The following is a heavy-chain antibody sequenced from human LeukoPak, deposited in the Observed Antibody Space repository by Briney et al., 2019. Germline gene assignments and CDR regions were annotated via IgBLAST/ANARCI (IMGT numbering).Heavy chain of an antibody. CDR1: GYTFTSYA. CDR2: ISAGNGNT. CDR3: ARVSGGGKNDS. D-gene: IGHD2-8*02. J-gene: IGHJ5*01. Sequence: ASVKVSCKASGYTFTSYAIHWVRQAPGQRLEWMGWISAGNGNTKYSQNFQGRVTFISNTSATTAFMELSSLRSEDAAVYYCARVSGGGKNDSGAQGPLAPVPP. V-gene: IGHV1-3*01.